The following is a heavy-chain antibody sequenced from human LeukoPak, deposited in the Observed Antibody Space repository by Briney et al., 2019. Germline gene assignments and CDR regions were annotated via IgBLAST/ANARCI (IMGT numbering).Heavy chain of an antibody. CDR2: ISSSSSTI. V-gene: IGHV3-48*02. Sequence: GGSLRLSCAASGLTFSSYTMNWVRQAPGKGLEWVSCISSSSSTIYYADSVKGRFTISRDNGKNSLYLQMNCLRDEDTAVYYCVRRGFDYWGQGNLVAVSS. J-gene: IGHJ4*02. D-gene: IGHD1-14*01. CDR1: GLTFSSYT. CDR3: VRRGFDY.